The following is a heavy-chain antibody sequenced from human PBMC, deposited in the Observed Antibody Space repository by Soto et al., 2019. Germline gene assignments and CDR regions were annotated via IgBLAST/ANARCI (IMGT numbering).Heavy chain of an antibody. CDR2: MNPDSGNT. Sequence: ASVKVSCKASGYTFTSYHINWVRQATGQGLEWMGWMNPDSGNTGYAQKFQGRVTMTRNTSISTAYMEVSSLRSEDTAVYYCATDYGDERFDSWGQGTLVTVSS. V-gene: IGHV1-8*01. J-gene: IGHJ4*01. CDR3: ATDYGDERFDS. D-gene: IGHD4-17*01. CDR1: GYTFTSYH.